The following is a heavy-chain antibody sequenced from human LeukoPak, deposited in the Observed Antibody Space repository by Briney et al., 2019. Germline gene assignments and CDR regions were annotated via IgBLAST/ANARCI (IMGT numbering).Heavy chain of an antibody. Sequence: ASVKVSCKAPGYTFTSYAMNWVRQAPGQGLEWMGWINTNTGNPTYAQGFTGRFVFSLDTSVSTAYLQISSLKAEDTAVYYCARSGASGWYGDYYYYYMDVWGKGTTVTVSS. V-gene: IGHV7-4-1*02. CDR3: ARSGASGWYGDYYYYYMDV. CDR1: GYTFTSYA. D-gene: IGHD6-19*01. CDR2: INTNTGNP. J-gene: IGHJ6*03.